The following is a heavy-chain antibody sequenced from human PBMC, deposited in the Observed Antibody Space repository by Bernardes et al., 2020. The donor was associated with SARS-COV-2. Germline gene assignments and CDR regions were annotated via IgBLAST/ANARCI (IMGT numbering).Heavy chain of an antibody. J-gene: IGHJ5*02. CDR3: ARGPIGVAGTRVFDWFDP. CDR2: MNPDSANT. CDR1: GYTFTNYD. V-gene: IGHV1-8*01. Sequence: ASVQVSCKASGYTFTNYDINWVRQAAGQGLEWMGWMNPDSANTDYAQKFQGRITMTRNTSISTAYMELSSLRSEDTAVYYCARGPIGVAGTRVFDWFDPWGQGTLVNVCS. D-gene: IGHD6-19*01.